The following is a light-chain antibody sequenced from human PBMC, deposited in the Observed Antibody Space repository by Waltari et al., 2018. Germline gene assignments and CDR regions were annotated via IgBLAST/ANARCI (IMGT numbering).Light chain of an antibody. CDR1: SSNIGAGYD. Sequence: QSVLTQPPSVSAAAGQRVTISCTGGSSNIGAGYDAPWYHQLPGTAPKLLIYGNSNRPSGVPDRFSGSKSGTSASLAITGLQAEDEADYYCQSYDSSLSGGVFGGGTKLTVL. CDR3: QSYDSSLSGGV. CDR2: GNS. V-gene: IGLV1-40*01. J-gene: IGLJ2*01.